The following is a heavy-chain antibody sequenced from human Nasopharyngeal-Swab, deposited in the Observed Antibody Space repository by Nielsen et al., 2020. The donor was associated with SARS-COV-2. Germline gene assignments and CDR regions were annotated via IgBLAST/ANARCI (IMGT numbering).Heavy chain of an antibody. D-gene: IGHD6-19*01. CDR1: GFIFSSYA. Sequence: GESLKISCAASGFIFSSYAMSWVRQTPGKGLEWVSSISGRASSTYYADSVKGRFTISRDNSKNTLFLQMNSLRAEDTAVYYCAKEVAVPGTPFDYWVQGTLVTVSS. J-gene: IGHJ4*02. CDR2: ISGRASST. V-gene: IGHV3-23*01. CDR3: AKEVAVPGTPFDY.